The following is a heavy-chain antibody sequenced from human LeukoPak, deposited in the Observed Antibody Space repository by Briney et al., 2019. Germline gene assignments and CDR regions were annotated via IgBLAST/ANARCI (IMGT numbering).Heavy chain of an antibody. D-gene: IGHD3-16*01. CDR2: IWYDGSNK. Sequence: GGSLRLSCAASGFTFSSYGMHWVRQAPGKGLEWVAVIWYDGSNKYYADSVKGRFTISRDNSKNTLYLQMNSLRAGDTAVYYCATDLGYYYGMDVWGQGTTVTVSS. V-gene: IGHV3-33*01. CDR3: ATDLGYYYGMDV. CDR1: GFTFSSYG. J-gene: IGHJ6*02.